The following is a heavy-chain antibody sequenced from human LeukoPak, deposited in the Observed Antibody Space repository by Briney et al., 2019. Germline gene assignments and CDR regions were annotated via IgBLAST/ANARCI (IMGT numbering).Heavy chain of an antibody. CDR2: ISGSGGST. CDR1: GFTFSSYA. J-gene: IGHJ4*02. D-gene: IGHD3-22*01. Sequence: PGGSLRLSCAASGFTFSSYAMSWVRQAPGKGLEWVSVISGSGGSTYYGDSVKGRFTISRDNSKNTLYLQMNSLRAQDTAVYYCAKRGIGYDSSGYPAFFDYWGQGTLVTVSS. V-gene: IGHV3-23*01. CDR3: AKRGIGYDSSGYPAFFDY.